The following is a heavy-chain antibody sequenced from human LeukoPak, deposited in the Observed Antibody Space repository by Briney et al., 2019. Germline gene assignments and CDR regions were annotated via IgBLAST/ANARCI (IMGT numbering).Heavy chain of an antibody. J-gene: IGHJ6*02. CDR3: STATISYYYYGMDV. CDR1: GYTFTGYY. Sequence: ASVKVSCKASGYTFTGYYMHWVRQAPGQGLEWMGWINPNSGGTNYAQKFQGWVTMTRDTSISTAYMELSRLRSDDTAVYYCSTATISYYYYGMDVWGQGTTVTVSS. CDR2: INPNSGGT. D-gene: IGHD5-12*01. V-gene: IGHV1-2*04.